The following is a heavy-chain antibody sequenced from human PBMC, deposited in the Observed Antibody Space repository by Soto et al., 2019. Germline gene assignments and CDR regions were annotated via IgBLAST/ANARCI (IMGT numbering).Heavy chain of an antibody. D-gene: IGHD2-15*01. Sequence: PSETLSLTCTVSGDSMTNYYWHWIRQPPGKGLEWIGYIYYSGSTYYNPSLKSRVTTSVDTSKNQFSLKLSSVTAADTAVYYCARVADCSGGRCYFSVDYWGQGTLVTVSS. CDR1: GDSMTNYY. J-gene: IGHJ4*02. V-gene: IGHV4-30-4*08. CDR3: ARVADCSGGRCYFSVDY. CDR2: IYYSGST.